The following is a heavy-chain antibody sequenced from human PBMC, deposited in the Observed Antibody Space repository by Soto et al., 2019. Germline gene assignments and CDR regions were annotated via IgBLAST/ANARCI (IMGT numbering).Heavy chain of an antibody. J-gene: IGHJ5*02. CDR3: AREYSSSPRRRYWFDP. CDR1: GGTFSSYA. V-gene: IGHV1-69*12. CDR2: IIPIFGTA. Sequence: QVQLVQSGAEVKKPGSSVKVSCKASGGTFSSYAISWVRQAPGQGLEWMGGIIPIFGTANYAQKFQGRVTITADESTSTGYMELSSLKSEDTAVYYCAREYSSSPRRRYWFDPWGQGTLVTVSS. D-gene: IGHD6-6*01.